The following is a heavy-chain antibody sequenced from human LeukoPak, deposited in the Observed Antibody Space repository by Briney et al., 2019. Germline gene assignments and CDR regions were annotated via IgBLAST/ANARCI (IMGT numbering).Heavy chain of an antibody. D-gene: IGHD3-10*01. CDR3: ARVPGFGNYYYGMDV. CDR2: IYYSGST. V-gene: IGHV4-59*08. Sequence: SECLSLTCTVAGGSISSYDWSWIRQPPRKGLEWIGDIYYSGSTNYNPSLKSRVTISVDTSKNQFSLKLSSVTATDTAVYYCARVPGFGNYYYGMDVWGQGTTVTVSS. J-gene: IGHJ6*02. CDR1: GGSISSYD.